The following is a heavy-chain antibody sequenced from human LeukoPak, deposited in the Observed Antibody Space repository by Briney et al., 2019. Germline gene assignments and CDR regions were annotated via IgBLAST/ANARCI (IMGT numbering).Heavy chain of an antibody. CDR1: GYTFTSCY. V-gene: IGHV1-46*01. D-gene: IGHD3-9*01. CDR3: ARDAQASDYDILTGVYGMDV. J-gene: IGHJ6*04. CDR2: INISGGGT. Sequence: ASVKVSCKASGYTFTSCYMHWVRQAPGPGLEWMGIINISGGGTSYVQKFQGRVTMTRDTSTSTVYMELSSLRSEDTAVYYCARDAQASDYDILTGVYGMDVWGKGTTVTVSS.